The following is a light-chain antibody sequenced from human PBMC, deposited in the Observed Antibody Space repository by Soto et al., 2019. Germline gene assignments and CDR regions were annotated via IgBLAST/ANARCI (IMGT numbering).Light chain of an antibody. CDR3: TSYAGNNNCGYV. J-gene: IGLJ1*01. CDR2: EVS. Sequence: QSVLTQPPSASGSPGQSVTISCTGTSSDVGAYNYVSWYQQHPGKAPKLMIYEVSKRTSGVPDRFSGSKSGNTASLTVSGLQAEDEGDYSCTSYAGNNNCGYVLGTGTKVTVL. CDR1: SSDVGAYNY. V-gene: IGLV2-8*01.